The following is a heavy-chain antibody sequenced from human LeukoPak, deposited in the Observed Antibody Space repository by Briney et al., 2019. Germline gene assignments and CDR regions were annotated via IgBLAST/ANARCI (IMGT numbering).Heavy chain of an antibody. D-gene: IGHD4-23*01. CDR3: ASGGGQSRKDDAFDI. J-gene: IGHJ3*02. V-gene: IGHV4-30-2*05. Sequence: SETLSLTCTVSGDSISGGPYYWTWIRQPPGKGLEWIGYVYYSGSTYYNPSLKSRVTISVDTSKNQFSLKLSSVTAADTAVYYCASGGGQSRKDDAFDIWGQGTMVTVSS. CDR2: VYYSGST. CDR1: GDSISGGPYY.